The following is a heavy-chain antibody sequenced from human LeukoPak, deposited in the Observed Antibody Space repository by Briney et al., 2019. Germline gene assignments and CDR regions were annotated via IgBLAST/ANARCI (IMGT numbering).Heavy chain of an antibody. D-gene: IGHD6-13*01. V-gene: IGHV3-30-3*01. J-gene: IGHJ6*02. Sequence: GGSLRLSCAASGFTFSSYAMHWVRQAPGKGLEWVAVISYDGSNKYYADSVKGRFTISRDNSKNTLYLQMNSLRAEDTAVYYCARDFISSSWYAYYYYGMDVWGQGTTVTVSS. CDR1: GFTFSSYA. CDR3: ARDFISSSWYAYYYYGMDV. CDR2: ISYDGSNK.